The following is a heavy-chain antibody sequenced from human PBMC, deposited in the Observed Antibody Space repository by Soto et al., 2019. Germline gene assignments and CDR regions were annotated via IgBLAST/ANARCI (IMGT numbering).Heavy chain of an antibody. Sequence: PSETVSLTCTVSGGSISSYYWSWIRQPPGKGLEWIGYIYYSGSTNYNPSLKSRVTISVDTSKNQFSLKLSSVTAADTAVYYCARVPYYDFWSGEYCGMDVWGQGATVTVSS. J-gene: IGHJ6*02. CDR2: IYYSGST. V-gene: IGHV4-59*01. D-gene: IGHD3-3*01. CDR1: GGSISSYY. CDR3: ARVPYYDFWSGEYCGMDV.